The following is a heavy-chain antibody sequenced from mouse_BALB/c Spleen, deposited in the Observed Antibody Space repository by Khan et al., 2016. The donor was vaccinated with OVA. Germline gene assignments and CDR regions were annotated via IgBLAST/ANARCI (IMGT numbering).Heavy chain of an antibody. CDR3: TRSGWSSFGY. CDR2: INPNNGGT. J-gene: IGHJ3*01. CDR1: GYIFTSYY. D-gene: IGHD2-3*01. V-gene: IGHV1S81*02. Sequence: QVQLKQSGAELVKPGASVKLSCKASGYIFTSYYMYWVKQRPGQGLEWIGGINPNNGGTNFNEKFKSKATLTVDKSSSTAYMQLSSLTSEDSAVYYSTRSGWSSFGYWGQGTLVTVSA.